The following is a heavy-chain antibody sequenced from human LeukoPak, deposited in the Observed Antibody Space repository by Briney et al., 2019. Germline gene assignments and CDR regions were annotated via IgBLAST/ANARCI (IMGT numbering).Heavy chain of an antibody. CDR1: GGSISSYY. J-gene: IGHJ5*02. D-gene: IGHD3-10*01. Sequence: SETLSLTCTVSGGSISSYYWGWIRQPPGKGLEWIGYIYYSGSTNCNPSLKSRVTISVDTSKNQFSLKLSSVTAADTAVYYCARRVVLWFGDSPAWFDPWGQGTLVTVSS. CDR2: IYYSGST. CDR3: ARRVVLWFGDSPAWFDP. V-gene: IGHV4-59*08.